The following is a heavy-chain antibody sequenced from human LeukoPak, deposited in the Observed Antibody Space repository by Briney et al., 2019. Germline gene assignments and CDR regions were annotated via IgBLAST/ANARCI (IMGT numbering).Heavy chain of an antibody. CDR1: GGSISSYY. CDR2: IYYSGST. Sequence: KPSETLSLTCTVSGGSISSYYWSWIRQPPGKGLEWIGYIYYSGSTNYNPSLKSRVTISVDTSKNQFSLKLSSVTAADTAVYYCARDLYPPTIPSNWFDPWGQGTLVTVSS. D-gene: IGHD2-2*02. J-gene: IGHJ5*02. V-gene: IGHV4-59*01. CDR3: ARDLYPPTIPSNWFDP.